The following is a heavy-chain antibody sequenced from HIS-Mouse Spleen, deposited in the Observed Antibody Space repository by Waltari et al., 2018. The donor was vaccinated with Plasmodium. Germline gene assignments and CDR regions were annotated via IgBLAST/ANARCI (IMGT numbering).Heavy chain of an antibody. Sequence: QVQLVAPGGGVVQPGRSLSLSSAASVFSVSTDGMHRVRQAPGKGLEWVAVISYDGSNKYYADSVKGRFTISRDNSKNTLYLQMNSLRAEDTAVYYCAKDRRSSSWYVDYWGQGTLVTVSS. V-gene: IGHV3-30*18. J-gene: IGHJ4*02. CDR3: AKDRRSSSWYVDY. D-gene: IGHD6-13*01. CDR1: VFSVSTDG. CDR2: ISYDGSNK.